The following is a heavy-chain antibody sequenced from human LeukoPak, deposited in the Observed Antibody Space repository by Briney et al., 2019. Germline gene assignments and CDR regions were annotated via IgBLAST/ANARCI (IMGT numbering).Heavy chain of an antibody. Sequence: GGSLRLSCAASGFTFSSYDVSWVRQAPGKGLEWVSAISGSGDRTHYADSVKGRFTISRDNSKNTLYLQMNSLRAEDTAVYYCAKDVRSSHYTHWGQGTLVTVSS. CDR1: GFTFSSYD. CDR2: ISGSGDRT. CDR3: AKDVRSSHYTH. J-gene: IGHJ4*02. V-gene: IGHV3-23*01. D-gene: IGHD6-6*01.